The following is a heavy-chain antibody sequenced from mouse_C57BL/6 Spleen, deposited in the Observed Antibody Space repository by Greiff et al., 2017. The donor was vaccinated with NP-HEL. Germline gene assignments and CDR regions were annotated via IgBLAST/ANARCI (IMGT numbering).Heavy chain of an antibody. CDR1: GYTFTDYE. CDR2: IDPETGGT. Sequence: QVQLQQSGAELVRPGASVTLSCKASGYTFTDYEMHWVKQTPVHGLEWIGAIDPETGGTAYNQKFKGKAILTADKSSSTAYMELRSLTSEDSAVYYCTRSLGPYYAMDYWGQGTSVTVSS. CDR3: TRSLGPYYAMDY. J-gene: IGHJ4*01. V-gene: IGHV1-15*01. D-gene: IGHD4-1*01.